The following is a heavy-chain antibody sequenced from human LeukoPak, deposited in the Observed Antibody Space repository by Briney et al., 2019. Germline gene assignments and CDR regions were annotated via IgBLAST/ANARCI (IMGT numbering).Heavy chain of an antibody. CDR3: ARAPYGDYALDV. CDR1: GGSVSSSTYF. V-gene: IGHV4-61*01. CDR2: IYYSGST. D-gene: IGHD4-17*01. Sequence: SETLSLTCTVSGGSVSSSTYFWSWIRQPPGKGLGWIAYIYYSGSTNYNPSLRSRVTISVDTSKNQFSLRLSSMTAADTAVYYCARAPYGDYALDVWGQGTTVTVSS. J-gene: IGHJ6*02.